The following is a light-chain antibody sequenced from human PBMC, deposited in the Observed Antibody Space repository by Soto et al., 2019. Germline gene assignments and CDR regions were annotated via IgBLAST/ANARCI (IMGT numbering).Light chain of an antibody. CDR1: LTIGHS. CDR3: QQTYNLPRT. Sequence: DIQMTQSPSSLSASVGDRVTITCRASLTIGHSLSWFQQKAGKPPTLLIYGASALQRGVPARFSGSGAGTEITLSINKMRREDFATYYFQQTYNLPRTFGQGTKV. CDR2: GAS. J-gene: IGKJ1*01. V-gene: IGKV1-39*01.